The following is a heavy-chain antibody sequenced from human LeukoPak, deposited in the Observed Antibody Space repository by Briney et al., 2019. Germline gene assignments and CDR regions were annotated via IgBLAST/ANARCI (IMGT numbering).Heavy chain of an antibody. CDR1: GFTFDDYT. CDR3: ARGSSLIAVPSSTLVY. Sequence: GGSLRLSCAASGFTFDDYTMHWVRQAPVKGLEWVSLISWDGNSTYYADAVKGRFTISRDNAKNSLYLQMNSLRAEDTAVYYCARGSSLIAVPSSTLVYWGQGTLVTVSS. D-gene: IGHD6-19*01. V-gene: IGHV3-43*01. CDR2: ISWDGNST. J-gene: IGHJ4*02.